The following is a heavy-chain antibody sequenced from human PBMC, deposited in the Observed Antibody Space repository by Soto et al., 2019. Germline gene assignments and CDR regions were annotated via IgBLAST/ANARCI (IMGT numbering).Heavy chain of an antibody. V-gene: IGHV3-30-3*01. CDR2: ISYDGS. CDR1: GFTFSSYA. D-gene: IGHD2-15*01. Sequence: QVQLVESGGGVVQPGRSLRLSCAASGFTFSSYAMHWVRQAPGKGLKWVAVISYDGSNADSVKGRFTISRDNSKNTLYLQMNGLRAEDTAVYYCAREYCSDGSCYSISLDYWGQGTLVTVSS. CDR3: AREYCSDGSCYSISLDY. J-gene: IGHJ4*02.